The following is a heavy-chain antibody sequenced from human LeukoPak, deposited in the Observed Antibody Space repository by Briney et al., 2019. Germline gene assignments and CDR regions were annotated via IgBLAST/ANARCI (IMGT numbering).Heavy chain of an antibody. CDR3: ARTSSRRLGWFDP. J-gene: IGHJ5*02. D-gene: IGHD3-16*01. V-gene: IGHV1-46*01. CDR2: SNPSDGST. CDR1: GYTFTNYY. Sequence: ASVKVSCKASGYTFTNYYMHWVRQAPGQGLEWMGISNPSDGSTSYAQKFQGRITMTRDTSTDTVYMELSSLRSEDTAVYYCARTSSRRLGWFDPWGQGTLVTVSS.